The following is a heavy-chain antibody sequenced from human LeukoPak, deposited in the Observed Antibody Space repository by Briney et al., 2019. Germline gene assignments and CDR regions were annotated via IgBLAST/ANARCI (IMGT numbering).Heavy chain of an antibody. J-gene: IGHJ5*02. D-gene: IGHD4-11*01. CDR1: GFTFSSYT. CDR2: ITISSNYI. V-gene: IGHV3-21*01. Sequence: GGSLRLSCIASGFTFSSYTMNWVRQAPGKGLEWVSSITISSNYIYYTDSVKGRFTISRDNAKNSLYLHMSSLRADDTAVYYCARGPWGCTVTGGPWGQGTLVTVSS. CDR3: ARGPWGCTVTGGP.